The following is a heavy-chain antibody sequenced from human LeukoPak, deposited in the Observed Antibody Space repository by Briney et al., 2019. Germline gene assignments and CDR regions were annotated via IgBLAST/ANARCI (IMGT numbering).Heavy chain of an antibody. CDR1: GFTFSSYW. D-gene: IGHD6-19*01. CDR2: AYRSGTT. Sequence: GSLRLSCAVSGFTFSSYWMHWVRQTPGKGLEWIGEAYRSGTTNYNPSLKSRVTISVDTAKNQFSLNLRSVTAADTAVYYCARDSGWHSDSWGQGTLVTVSS. CDR3: ARDSGWHSDS. J-gene: IGHJ4*02. V-gene: IGHV4-4*02.